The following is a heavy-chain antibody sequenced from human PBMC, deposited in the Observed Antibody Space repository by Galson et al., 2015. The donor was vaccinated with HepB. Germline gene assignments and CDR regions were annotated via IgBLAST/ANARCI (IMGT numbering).Heavy chain of an antibody. CDR3: AKEASTSDFDY. J-gene: IGHJ4*02. CDR1: GFTFTSYD. CDR2: INGSGSTT. Sequence: SLRLSCAASGFTFTSYDMSWVRQAPGKGLEWVSDINGSGSTTNAEAVKDRFTISRDNSKNTLYLQMNSLRAEDTAVYYCAKEASTSDFDYCGQGTLVTVPS. V-gene: IGHV3-23*01.